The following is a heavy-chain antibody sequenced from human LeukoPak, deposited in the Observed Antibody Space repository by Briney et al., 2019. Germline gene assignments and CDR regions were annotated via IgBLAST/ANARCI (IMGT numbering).Heavy chain of an antibody. CDR2: ISGSGGST. J-gene: IGHJ3*02. V-gene: IGHV3-23*01. CDR3: AKDQSGYSGYDRASAFDI. CDR1: GFTFSSYA. D-gene: IGHD5-12*01. Sequence: GGSLRLSCAASGFTFSSYAMSWVRQAPGKRLEWVSAISGSGGSTYYADSVKGRFTISRDNSKNTLYLQMNSLRAEDTAVYYCAKDQSGYSGYDRASAFDIWGQGTRVTVSS.